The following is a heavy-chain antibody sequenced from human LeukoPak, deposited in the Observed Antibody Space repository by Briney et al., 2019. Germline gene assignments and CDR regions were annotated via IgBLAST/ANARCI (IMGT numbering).Heavy chain of an antibody. J-gene: IGHJ6*03. D-gene: IGHD2-2*01. CDR1: GGSISSSSYY. V-gene: IGHV4-39*01. Sequence: SETLSLTCTVSGGSISSSSYYWGWIRQPPGKGLEWIGSIYYSGSTYYNPSLKSRVTISVDTSKNQFSLKLSSVTAADTAVYYCARRLPLPAAIQSGPGYYYMDVWGKGTTVTITS. CDR3: ARRLPLPAAIQSGPGYYYMDV. CDR2: IYYSGST.